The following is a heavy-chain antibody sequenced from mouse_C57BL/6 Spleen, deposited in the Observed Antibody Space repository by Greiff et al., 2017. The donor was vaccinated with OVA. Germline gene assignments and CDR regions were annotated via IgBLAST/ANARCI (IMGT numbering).Heavy chain of an antibody. Sequence: QVQLKQPGAELVKPGASVKLSCKASGYTFTSYWMQWVKQRPGQGLEWIGEIDPSDSYTNYNQKFKGKATLTVDTSSSTAYMQLSSLTSEDSAVYYCTRGRFMDYWGQGTSVTVSS. CDR3: TRGRFMDY. V-gene: IGHV1-50*01. J-gene: IGHJ4*01. CDR2: IDPSDSYT. CDR1: GYTFTSYW.